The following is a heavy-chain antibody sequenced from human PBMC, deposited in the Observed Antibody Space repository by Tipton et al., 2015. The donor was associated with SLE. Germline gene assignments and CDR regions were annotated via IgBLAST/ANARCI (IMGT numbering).Heavy chain of an antibody. V-gene: IGHV4-38-2*02. CDR3: ARDDRGIAVAGTGSFDY. D-gene: IGHD6-19*01. J-gene: IGHJ4*02. CDR1: GGSISSGYY. Sequence: TLSLTCTVSGGSISSGYYWGWIRQPPGKGLEWIGSIYHSGSTYYNPSLKSRVTISVDTSKNQFSLKLISVTAADTAVYYCARDDRGIAVAGTGSFDYWGQGTLVTVSS. CDR2: IYHSGST.